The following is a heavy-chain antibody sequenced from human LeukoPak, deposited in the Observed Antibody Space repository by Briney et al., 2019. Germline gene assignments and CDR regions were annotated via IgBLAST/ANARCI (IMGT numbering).Heavy chain of an antibody. D-gene: IGHD6-13*01. CDR2: INPNSGGT. Sequence: ASVKVSCKASGYTFTGYYMHWVRQAPGQGLEWMGWINPNSGGTNYAQKFQGRVTMTRDTSISTAYMELSRLRSDDTAVYYCARGRDLYSSLSGVGYWGQEPWSPFPQ. V-gene: IGHV1-2*02. CDR1: GYTFTGYY. J-gene: IGHJ4*01. CDR3: ARGRDLYSSLSGVGY.